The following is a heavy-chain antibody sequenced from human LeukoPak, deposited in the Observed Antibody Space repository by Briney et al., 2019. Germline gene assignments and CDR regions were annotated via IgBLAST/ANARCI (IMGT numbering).Heavy chain of an antibody. Sequence: SGTLSLTCAVSGGSISSSNWWSWVRQPPGKGLEWIGEIYHSGSTNYNPSLKSRVTISVDKSKNQFSLKLSSVTAADTAVYYCARSRGYSYGRYYFGYWGQGTLVTVSS. D-gene: IGHD5-18*01. CDR2: IYHSGST. CDR1: GGSISSSNW. V-gene: IGHV4-4*02. J-gene: IGHJ4*02. CDR3: ARSRGYSYGRYYFGY.